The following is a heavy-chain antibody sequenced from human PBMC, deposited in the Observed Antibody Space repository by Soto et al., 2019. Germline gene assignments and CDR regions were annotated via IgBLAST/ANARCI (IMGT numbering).Heavy chain of an antibody. CDR3: ATPPEYCSGGSCYPKHNEFDY. Sequence: ASVKVSCKVSGYTLTELSMHWVRQAPGKGLEWMGGFDPEDGETIYAQKFQGRVTMTEDTSTDTAYIELSSLRSEDTAVYYCATPPEYCSGGSCYPKHNEFDYWGQGTLVTVSS. CDR2: FDPEDGET. CDR1: GYTLTELS. J-gene: IGHJ4*02. V-gene: IGHV1-24*01. D-gene: IGHD2-15*01.